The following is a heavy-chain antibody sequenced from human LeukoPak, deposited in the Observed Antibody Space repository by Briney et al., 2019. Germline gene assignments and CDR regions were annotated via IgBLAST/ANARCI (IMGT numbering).Heavy chain of an antibody. Sequence: SETLSLTCTVSGGSISSHYWSWIRQPPGKGLEWIGYTYYSGSTNYNPSLKSRVTISVDTSKNQFSLKLSSVTAADTAVYYCARGRYSSSLDYWGQGTLVTVSS. CDR2: TYYSGST. J-gene: IGHJ4*02. CDR1: GGSISSHY. V-gene: IGHV4-59*11. D-gene: IGHD6-6*01. CDR3: ARGRYSSSLDY.